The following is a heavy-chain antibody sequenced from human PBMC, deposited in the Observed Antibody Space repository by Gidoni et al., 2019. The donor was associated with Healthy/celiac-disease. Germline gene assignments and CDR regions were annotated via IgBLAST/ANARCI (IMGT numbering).Heavy chain of an antibody. J-gene: IGHJ4*02. Sequence: QVQLQQWGAGLLKPSETLSLTCAVYGGSFSGYYWSWIRQPPGKGLEWIGEINHSGSTNYNPSLKSRVTISVDTSKNQFSLKLSSVTAADTAVYYCASLGGYPPYYFDYWGQGTLVTVSS. CDR2: INHSGST. CDR3: ASLGGYPPYYFDY. D-gene: IGHD5-12*01. CDR1: GGSFSGYY. V-gene: IGHV4-34*01.